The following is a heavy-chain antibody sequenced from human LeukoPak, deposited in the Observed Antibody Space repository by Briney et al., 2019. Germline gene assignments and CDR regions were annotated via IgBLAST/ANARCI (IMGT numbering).Heavy chain of an antibody. D-gene: IGHD6-6*01. J-gene: IGHJ3*01. CDR1: GFTFSGFW. CDR3: ARSSYSSSSSV. V-gene: IGHV3-7*03. CDR2: INSDGSEG. Sequence: GGSLRLSCAVSGFTFSGFWMSWSRQAPGKGLEWVASINSDGSEGYYADVVKGRFTITRDNAKNSLYLRINSLRAEDTAVYYCARSSYSSSSSVWGQGTMVTVSS.